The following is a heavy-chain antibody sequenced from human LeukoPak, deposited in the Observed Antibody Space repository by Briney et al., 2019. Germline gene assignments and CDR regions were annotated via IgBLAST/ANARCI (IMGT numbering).Heavy chain of an antibody. Sequence: SETLSLTCTVSGGSISSGGYYWSWIRQHPGKGLEWIGYIYYSGNTYYNPSLKSRVTISVDTSKNQFSLKLSSVTAADTAVYYCARGSYTSGSIDYWGQGTLVTVSS. D-gene: IGHD6-19*01. CDR1: GGSISSGGYY. J-gene: IGHJ4*02. CDR3: ARGSYTSGSIDY. CDR2: IYYSGNT. V-gene: IGHV4-31*03.